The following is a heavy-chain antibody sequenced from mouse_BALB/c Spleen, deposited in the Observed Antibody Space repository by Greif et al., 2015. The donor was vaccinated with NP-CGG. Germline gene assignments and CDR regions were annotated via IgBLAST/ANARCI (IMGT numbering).Heavy chain of an antibody. D-gene: IGHD3-3*01. J-gene: IGHJ3*01. CDR3: ARRAGGFAWFAY. CDR1: GYTFTSYW. V-gene: IGHV1-7*01. Sequence: QVQLQQSGAELAEPGASVKMSCKASGYTFTSYWMHWVKQRPGQGLEWIGYINPSTGYTEYNQKFKDKATLTADKSSSTAYVQLSSLTSEDSAVYYCARRAGGFAWFAYWGQGTLVTVSA. CDR2: INPSTGYT.